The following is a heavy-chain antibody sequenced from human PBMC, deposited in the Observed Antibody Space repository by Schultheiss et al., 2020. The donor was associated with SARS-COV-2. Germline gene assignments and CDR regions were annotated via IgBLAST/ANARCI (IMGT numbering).Heavy chain of an antibody. V-gene: IGHV4-39*07. D-gene: IGHD1-26*01. CDR2: IYYSGST. CDR1: GGSISSSSYY. Sequence: SETLSLTCTVSGGSISSSSYYWGWIRQPPGKGLEWIGSIYYSGSTYYNPSLKSRVTISVDTSKNQFSLKLSSVTAADTAVYYCARAMAVGATQAFDYWGQGTLVTVSS. J-gene: IGHJ4*02. CDR3: ARAMAVGATQAFDY.